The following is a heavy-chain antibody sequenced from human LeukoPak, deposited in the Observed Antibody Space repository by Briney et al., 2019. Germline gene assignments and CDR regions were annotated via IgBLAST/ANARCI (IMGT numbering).Heavy chain of an antibody. Sequence: SETLSLTCAVSGAFITNSHWWSWARPPPGKGLEWIGEIYHSGTTNYNPSLKSRVTISIDTSENQFSLKLSPVTAADTAVYYCARDLSDYYGSGSYRPIDAFDIWGQGTMVTVSS. J-gene: IGHJ3*02. CDR3: ARDLSDYYGSGSYRPIDAFDI. CDR1: GAFITNSHW. CDR2: IYHSGTT. V-gene: IGHV4-4*02. D-gene: IGHD3-10*01.